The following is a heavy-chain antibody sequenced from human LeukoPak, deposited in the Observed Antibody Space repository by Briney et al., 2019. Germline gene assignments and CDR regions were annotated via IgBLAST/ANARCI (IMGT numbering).Heavy chain of an antibody. Sequence: SETLSLTCTVSGGSLSSYYWSWIRQPPGKGLEWIANIYYSGSTNYSPSLRSRVTISVDTSKNQFSLELTSVTAADTAVYYCARGVWSSGWSAYYFDYWGQGTLVTVSS. CDR3: ARGVWSSGWSAYYFDY. CDR1: GGSLSSYY. J-gene: IGHJ4*02. D-gene: IGHD6-19*01. CDR2: IYYSGST. V-gene: IGHV4-59*01.